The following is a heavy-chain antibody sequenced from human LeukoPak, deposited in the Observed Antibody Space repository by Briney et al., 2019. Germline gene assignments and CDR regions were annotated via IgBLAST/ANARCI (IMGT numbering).Heavy chain of an antibody. CDR2: IMPLFGTA. J-gene: IGHJ5*02. Sequence: SSVKVSCKTSGGTFNNSAISWLRQAPGQGLEWLGGIMPLFGTAGYAQKFQGRVTITKDESTRTVYLELTSLTSDDTAVYYSARDVHGDYGSGWFDPWGQGTLVSVSS. CDR1: GGTFNNSA. V-gene: IGHV1-69*05. D-gene: IGHD4-17*01. CDR3: ARDVHGDYGSGWFDP.